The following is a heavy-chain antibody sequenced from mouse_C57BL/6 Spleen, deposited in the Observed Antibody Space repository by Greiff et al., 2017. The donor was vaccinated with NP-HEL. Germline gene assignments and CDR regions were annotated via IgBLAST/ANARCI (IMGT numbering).Heavy chain of an antibody. J-gene: IGHJ3*01. CDR2: IYPRSGNT. D-gene: IGHD2-1*01. CDR3: AVLYYGNYAWFAY. Sequence: VQLQQSGAELARPGASVKLSCKASGYTFTSYGISWVKQRTGQGLEWIGEIYPRSGNTYYNEKFKGKATLTADKSSSTAYMELRSLTSEDSAVDFCAVLYYGNYAWFAYWGQGTLVTVSA. CDR1: GYTFTSYG. V-gene: IGHV1-81*01.